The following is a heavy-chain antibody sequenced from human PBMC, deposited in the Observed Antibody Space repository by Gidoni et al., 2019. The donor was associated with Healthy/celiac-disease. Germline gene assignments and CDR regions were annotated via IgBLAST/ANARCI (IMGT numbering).Heavy chain of an antibody. CDR1: GGSISSGSYY. CDR3: AREPTLGYCSSTSCFPY. J-gene: IGHJ4*02. V-gene: IGHV4-61*02. D-gene: IGHD2-2*01. Sequence: QVQLQESGPGLVKPSQTLSLTCTVSGGSISSGSYYWSWIRQPAGKGLEWIGSIYTSGSTNYNPSLKSRVTMSVDTSKNQFSLKLSSVTAADTAVYYCAREPTLGYCSSTSCFPYWGQGTLVTVSS. CDR2: IYTSGST.